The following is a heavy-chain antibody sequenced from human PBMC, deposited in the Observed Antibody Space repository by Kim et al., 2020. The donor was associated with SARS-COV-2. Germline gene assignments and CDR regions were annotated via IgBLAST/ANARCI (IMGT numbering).Heavy chain of an antibody. CDR3: ARGEVQLERLFDI. D-gene: IGHD1-1*01. J-gene: IGHJ3*02. V-gene: IGHV5-51*01. Sequence: PSFEGQVTISADKATSTASLQWSSLKASDTAMYYCARGEVQLERLFDIWGQGTMVTVSS.